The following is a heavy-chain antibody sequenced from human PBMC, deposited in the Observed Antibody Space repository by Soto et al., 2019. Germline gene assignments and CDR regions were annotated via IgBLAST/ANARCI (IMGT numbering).Heavy chain of an antibody. CDR2: ISGSGGRT. CDR1: GFTFSNYA. V-gene: IGHV3-23*01. Sequence: EVQLLESGGGLVQPGGSLRLSCAASGFTFSNYAMNWVRQGPGRGLEWVSAISGSGGRTYYADSVKGRFTISRDNSKKTLDLQMSSLRAEDTAVYYCAKLPGVVVALNDYWGQGTLVTVSS. J-gene: IGHJ4*02. D-gene: IGHD3-22*01. CDR3: AKLPGVVVALNDY.